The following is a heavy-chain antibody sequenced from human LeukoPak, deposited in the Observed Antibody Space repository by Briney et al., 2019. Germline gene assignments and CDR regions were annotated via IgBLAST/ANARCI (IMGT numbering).Heavy chain of an antibody. J-gene: IGHJ4*02. CDR2: IVPMFGKS. D-gene: IGHD1-1*01. CDR3: ARELEGHHQAFGD. Sequence: GASVKVSCKASGGTFSSYGISWIRQSPGQGLEWMGDIVPMFGKSNYAQKFQGRLTITADESTNTAYMELTSLTFEDTAVYYCARELEGHHQAFGDWGQGTLVTVSS. V-gene: IGHV1-69*13. CDR1: GGTFSSYG.